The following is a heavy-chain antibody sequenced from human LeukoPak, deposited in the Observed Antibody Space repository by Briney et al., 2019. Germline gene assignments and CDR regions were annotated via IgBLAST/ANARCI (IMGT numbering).Heavy chain of an antibody. J-gene: IGHJ1*01. CDR3: AREGFPPGVLH. Sequence: GGSLRLSCAASGSTFSSYSMNWVRQAPGKGLEWVSSISSSSSYIYYADSVKGRFTISRDNAKNSLYLQMNSLRAEDTAVYYCAREGFPPGVLHWGQGTLVTVSS. V-gene: IGHV3-21*01. CDR2: ISSSSSYI. D-gene: IGHD2-2*01. CDR1: GSTFSSYS.